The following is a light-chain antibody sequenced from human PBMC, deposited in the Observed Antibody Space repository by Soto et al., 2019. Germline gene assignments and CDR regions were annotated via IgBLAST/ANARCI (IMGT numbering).Light chain of an antibody. CDR2: GNS. J-gene: IGLJ2*01. CDR1: SSNIGAGYD. V-gene: IGLV1-40*01. CDR3: QSYDSSLSGPI. Sequence: QSVLTQPPSVSGAPGQRVTISCTGTSSNIGAGYDVHWYQQLPGTAPKLLIYGNSNRPSGVPDRFSGSKSGTSASLAITGGQEEEEAADYCQSYDSSLSGPIFGGGTKLTVL.